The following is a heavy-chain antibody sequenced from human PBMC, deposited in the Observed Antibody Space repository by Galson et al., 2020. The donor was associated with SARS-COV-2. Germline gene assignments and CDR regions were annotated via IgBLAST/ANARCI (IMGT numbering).Heavy chain of an antibody. J-gene: IGHJ6*04. V-gene: IGHV4-59*11. CDR2: IYYSGST. CDR3: ARDANRHSSSGYDYYYGMDV. D-gene: IGHD6-13*01. Sequence: SETLSLTCTVSGAPISSHYWSWIRQPPGKGLEWIGYIYYSGSTNYNPSLKSRVTISVDTSKNQFSLKLSSVTAADTAVYYCARDANRHSSSGYDYYYGMDVWGKGTTVTVSS. CDR1: GAPISSHY.